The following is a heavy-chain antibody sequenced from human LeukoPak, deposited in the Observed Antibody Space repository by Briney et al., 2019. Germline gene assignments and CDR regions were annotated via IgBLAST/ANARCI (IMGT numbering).Heavy chain of an antibody. J-gene: IGHJ4*02. Sequence: PGGSLRLSCAASGFTFSSYDMHWVRQATGEGLEWVSAIGTAGDTYYPGSVKGRFTISRENAKNSLYLQMNSLRAVDTAVYYCARAARFYGSGSFDFDYWGQGTLVTVSS. V-gene: IGHV3-13*04. D-gene: IGHD3-10*01. CDR3: ARAARFYGSGSFDFDY. CDR1: GFTFSSYD. CDR2: IGTAGDT.